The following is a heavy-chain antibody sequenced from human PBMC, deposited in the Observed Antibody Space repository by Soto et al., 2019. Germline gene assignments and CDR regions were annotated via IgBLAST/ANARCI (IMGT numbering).Heavy chain of an antibody. CDR1: GFTFSSYA. Sequence: PGGSLRLSCAASGFTFSSYAMSWVRQAPGKGLEWVSAISGSGGSTYYADSVKGRFTISRDNSKNTLYLQWSSLKASDTAIYYCARRLRGVSWVYYYGMDVWGQGTTVTVSS. CDR2: ISGSGGST. J-gene: IGHJ6*02. CDR3: ARRLRGVSWVYYYGMDV. D-gene: IGHD3-10*01. V-gene: IGHV3-23*01.